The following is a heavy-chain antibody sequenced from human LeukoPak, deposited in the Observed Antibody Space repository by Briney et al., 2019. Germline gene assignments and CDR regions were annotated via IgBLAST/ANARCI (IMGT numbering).Heavy chain of an antibody. CDR2: MNPNSGNT. J-gene: IGHJ5*02. D-gene: IGHD5-18*01. CDR3: ARAPPTYDYSYGWT. Sequence: ASVKVTCKASGYTFTSYDINWVRQATGQGLEWMGWMNPNSGNTGYAQKFQGRVTITRNTSISTAYMELSSLRSEDTAVYYCARAPPTYDYSYGWTWGQGTLVTVSS. V-gene: IGHV1-8*03. CDR1: GYTFTSYD.